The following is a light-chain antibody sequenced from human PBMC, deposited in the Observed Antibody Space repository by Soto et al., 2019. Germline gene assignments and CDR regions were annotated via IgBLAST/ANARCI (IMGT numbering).Light chain of an antibody. CDR3: QQYDSWPPWT. CDR1: QSVNSN. V-gene: IGKV3-15*01. J-gene: IGKJ1*01. CDR2: GAS. Sequence: EIVMTQSPATLSVSPGERATLSCRASQSVNSNMAWYQQKPGQVPRLLIYGASTRATGIPARFSGSGSGTEFTLTITNLQPEDVAVYHCQQYDSWPPWTFGQGTKVEIK.